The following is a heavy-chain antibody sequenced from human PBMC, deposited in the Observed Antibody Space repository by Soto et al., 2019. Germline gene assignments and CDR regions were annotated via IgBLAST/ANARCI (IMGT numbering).Heavy chain of an antibody. V-gene: IGHV1-2*04. CDR3: ARDFGSGSHPEGYYYYGMDV. CDR1: GYTFTGYY. Sequence: ASVKVSCKASGYTFTGYYMHWVRQAPGQGLEWMGWINPNSGGTNYAQKFQGWVTMTRDTSISTAYMELSRLRSDDTAVYYCARDFGSGSHPEGYYYYGMDVWGQGTTVTVSS. D-gene: IGHD3-10*01. CDR2: INPNSGGT. J-gene: IGHJ6*02.